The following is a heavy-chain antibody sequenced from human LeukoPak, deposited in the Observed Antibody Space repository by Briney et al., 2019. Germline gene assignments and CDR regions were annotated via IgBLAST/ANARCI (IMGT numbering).Heavy chain of an antibody. J-gene: IGHJ4*02. CDR3: AKGPAKYSGYDYFEY. CDR2: ISGLGDST. CDR1: GFSFSSFA. V-gene: IGHV3-23*01. D-gene: IGHD5-12*01. Sequence: GGSLRLSCAASGFSFSSFAMSGVRQAPGKGREWGSVISGLGDSTNYAESVKGRFTISRDNSKNTVYLLMNSLRGEDTAVYYCAKGPAKYSGYDYFEYWGQGTLVTVSS.